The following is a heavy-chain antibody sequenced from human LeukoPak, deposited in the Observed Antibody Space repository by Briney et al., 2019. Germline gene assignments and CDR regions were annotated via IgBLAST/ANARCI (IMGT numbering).Heavy chain of an antibody. V-gene: IGHV4-38-2*01. Sequence: PSETLSLTCAVSGYSISSGYYWGWIRQPPGKGLEGIGSIYHSGSTYYNPSLKSRVTISVDTSKNQFSLKLSSVTAADTAVYYCARITAAGTVFDYWGQGTLVTVSS. CDR1: GYSISSGYY. D-gene: IGHD6-13*01. CDR3: ARITAAGTVFDY. J-gene: IGHJ4*02. CDR2: IYHSGST.